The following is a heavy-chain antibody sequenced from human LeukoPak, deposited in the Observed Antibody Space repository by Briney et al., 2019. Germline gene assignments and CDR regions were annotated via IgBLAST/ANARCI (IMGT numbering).Heavy chain of an antibody. CDR2: INSDGSST. CDR3: VRGYSGSYRLDY. V-gene: IGHV3-74*01. CDR1: GFTFSSYW. Sequence: GGSLRLSCAASGFTFSSYWMHWVRQAPGKGLVWVSRINSDGSSTSYADSVKGRFTISRDNAKNTLYLQMNSLRAEDTAVYYCVRGYSGSYRLDYWGQGTLVTVPS. J-gene: IGHJ4*02. D-gene: IGHD1-26*01.